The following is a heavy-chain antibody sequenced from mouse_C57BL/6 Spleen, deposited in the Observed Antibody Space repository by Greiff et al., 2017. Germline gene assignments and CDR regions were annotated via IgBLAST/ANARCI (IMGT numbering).Heavy chain of an antibody. V-gene: IGHV1-26*01. Sequence: VQLQQSGPELVKPGASVKISCKASGYTFTDYYMNWVKQSHGKSLEWIGDINPNNGGTSYNQKFKGKATLTVDKSSSTAYMELRSLTSEDSAVYYCAGYDYDVFDYWGQGTTLTVSS. D-gene: IGHD2-4*01. CDR2: INPNNGGT. CDR3: AGYDYDVFDY. J-gene: IGHJ2*01. CDR1: GYTFTDYY.